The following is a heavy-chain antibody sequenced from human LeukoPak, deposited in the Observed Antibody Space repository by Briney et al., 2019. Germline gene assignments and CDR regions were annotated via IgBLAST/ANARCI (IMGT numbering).Heavy chain of an antibody. J-gene: IGHJ4*02. D-gene: IGHD2-2*01. CDR2: IYYSGAT. CDR3: ARDSGKCTTTSCSDYLDF. Sequence: KPSETLSLTCTVSGGSISSYYWSWIRQSPGMGLEWIGSIYYSGATVYNPSLESRVTISVDVSKNQFSLKLGSVTTADTAVYYCARDSGKCTTTSCSDYLDFWGQGRLVTVSS. V-gene: IGHV4-59*01. CDR1: GGSISSYY.